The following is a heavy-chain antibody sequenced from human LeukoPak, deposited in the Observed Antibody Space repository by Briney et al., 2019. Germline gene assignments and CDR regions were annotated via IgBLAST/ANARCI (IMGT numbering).Heavy chain of an antibody. J-gene: IGHJ4*02. Sequence: GGSLILSCAASGFTFSTSIMHWVRQAPGKGPEWVAVISYDGNNKYYADSVKGRFTISRDNSKSTLYVQMNSLRAEDTAVYYCAKEVIAAGGNFEYWGQGTLVTVSS. CDR2: ISYDGNNK. D-gene: IGHD6-13*01. V-gene: IGHV3-30*18. CDR1: GFTFSTSI. CDR3: AKEVIAAGGNFEY.